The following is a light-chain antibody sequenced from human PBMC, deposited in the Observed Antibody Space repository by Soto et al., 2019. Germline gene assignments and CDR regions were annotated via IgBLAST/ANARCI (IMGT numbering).Light chain of an antibody. CDR3: SSYTSSSTLLDV. Sequence: QSALTQPASVSGSPGQSITISCTGTSCDVGGYNYVSWYQQHPGKAPKLMIYDVSNRPSGVSNRFSGSKSGNTASLTISGLQAEDEADYYCSSYTSSSTLLDVFGTGTKLTVL. V-gene: IGLV2-14*01. CDR2: DVS. CDR1: SCDVGGYNY. J-gene: IGLJ1*01.